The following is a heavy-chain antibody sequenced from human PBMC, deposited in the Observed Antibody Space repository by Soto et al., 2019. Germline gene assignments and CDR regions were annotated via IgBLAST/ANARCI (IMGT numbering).Heavy chain of an antibody. V-gene: IGHV3-23*01. Sequence: LRLSCAASGFAFSTFAMTGVRQAPVSGLEWVAAISVSGNNAYYADSVKGRFTISRDNSQNSVFLQMSSLRADDTAVYYCARDQLRPGILYSLGVLLPEYGLWGQGTLVTVSS. J-gene: IGHJ4*02. D-gene: IGHD3-22*01. CDR2: ISVSGNNA. CDR3: ARDQLRPGILYSLGVLLPEYGL. CDR1: GFAFSTFA.